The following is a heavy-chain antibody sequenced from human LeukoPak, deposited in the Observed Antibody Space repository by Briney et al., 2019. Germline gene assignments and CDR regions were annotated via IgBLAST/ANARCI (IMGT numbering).Heavy chain of an antibody. Sequence: SETLSLTCTVSGGSISIGDYYWSWIRQPPGKGLEWIGYIYYSGSTYYNPSLKSRVTISVDTSKNQFSLKLSSVTAADTAVYYCARVAVAATSYYYYYYGMDVWGQGTTVTVSS. J-gene: IGHJ6*02. D-gene: IGHD2-15*01. V-gene: IGHV4-30-4*01. CDR1: GGSISIGDYY. CDR3: ARVAVAATSYYYYYYGMDV. CDR2: IYYSGST.